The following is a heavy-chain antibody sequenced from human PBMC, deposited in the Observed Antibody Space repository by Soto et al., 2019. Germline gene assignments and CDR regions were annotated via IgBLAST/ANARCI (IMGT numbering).Heavy chain of an antibody. CDR3: ARYFGSGDYYFDL. V-gene: IGHV1-46*01. Sequence: QVQLVQSGAEVKKPGASVKVSCKASGYTFTSYFMHWVRQAPGQGLEWMGIINPSGGSTTAAQEFQGRVTMTRDTSTSTVYMELSSLRSEDTAVYYCARYFGSGDYYFDLWGQGTLVTVSS. D-gene: IGHD3-10*01. J-gene: IGHJ4*02. CDR1: GYTFTSYF. CDR2: INPSGGST.